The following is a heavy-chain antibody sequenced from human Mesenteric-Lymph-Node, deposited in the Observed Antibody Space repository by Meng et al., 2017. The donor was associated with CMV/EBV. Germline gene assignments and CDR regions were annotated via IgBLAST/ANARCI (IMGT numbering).Heavy chain of an antibody. CDR1: GGTFSSYT. Sequence: SVKVSCKASGGTFSSYTISWVRQAPGQGLEWMGRIIPILGIANYAQKFQGRVTITADKSTSTAYMELRSLRSDDTAVYYCARATSYDSSGYYHDYWGQGTLVTVSS. CDR3: ARATSYDSSGYYHDY. V-gene: IGHV1-69*02. J-gene: IGHJ4*02. CDR2: IIPILGIA. D-gene: IGHD3-22*01.